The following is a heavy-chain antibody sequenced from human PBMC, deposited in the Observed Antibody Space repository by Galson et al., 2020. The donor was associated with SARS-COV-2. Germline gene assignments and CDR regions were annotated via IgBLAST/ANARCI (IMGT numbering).Heavy chain of an antibody. CDR1: GFTFSSYA. CDR2: ISYDGSNK. Sequence: GGSLRLSCAASGFTFSSYAMHWVRQAPGKGLEWVAVISYDGSNKYYADSVKGRFTISRDNSKNTLYLQMNSLRAEDTAVYYCAITRGGGYYGPFDYWGQGTLVTVSS. V-gene: IGHV3-30*04. D-gene: IGHD3-22*01. CDR3: AITRGGGYYGPFDY. J-gene: IGHJ4*02.